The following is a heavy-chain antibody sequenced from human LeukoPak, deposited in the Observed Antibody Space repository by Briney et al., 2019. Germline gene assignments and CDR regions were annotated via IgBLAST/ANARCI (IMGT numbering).Heavy chain of an antibody. CDR2: ISSSSYI. V-gene: IGHV3-21*01. CDR1: GFTFSSYS. J-gene: IGHJ4*02. D-gene: IGHD3-10*01. CDR3: ARDQVFLDYYGSGSYYFDY. Sequence: GGSLRLSCAASGFTFSSYSMNWVRQAPGKGLEWVSSISSSSYIYYADSVKGRFTISRDNAKNSLYLQMNSLRAEDTAVYYCARDQVFLDYYGSGSYYFDYWGQGTLVTVSS.